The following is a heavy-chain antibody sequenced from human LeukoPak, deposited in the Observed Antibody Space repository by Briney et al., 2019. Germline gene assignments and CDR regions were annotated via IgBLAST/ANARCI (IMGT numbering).Heavy chain of an antibody. CDR3: ATRGGYSSGYFDY. D-gene: IGHD5-18*01. CDR1: GFTFSSYW. Sequence: GGSLRLSFAASGFTFSSYWMSWVRQAPGKGLAWAANIKQDGSEKYYVDSVKGRFTISRDNAKNSLYLQMNSLRAEDTAVYYCATRGGYSSGYFDYWGQGTLVTVSS. V-gene: IGHV3-7*01. J-gene: IGHJ4*02. CDR2: IKQDGSEK.